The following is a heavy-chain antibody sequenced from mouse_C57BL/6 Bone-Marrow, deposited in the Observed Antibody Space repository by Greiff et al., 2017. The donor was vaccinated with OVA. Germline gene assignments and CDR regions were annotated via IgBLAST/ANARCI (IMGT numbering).Heavy chain of an antibody. CDR3: ARRSYGWYFDV. CDR2: IDPEDGET. D-gene: IGHD1-1*01. Sequence: VQLQQSGAELVKPGASVKLSCTASGFNIKDYYMHWVKQRTEQGLEWIGRIDPEDGETKYAPTFQGKATITADTSSNTAYLQLSSLTSEDTAVYYCARRSYGWYFDVWGTGTTVTVSS. J-gene: IGHJ1*03. V-gene: IGHV14-2*01. CDR1: GFNIKDYY.